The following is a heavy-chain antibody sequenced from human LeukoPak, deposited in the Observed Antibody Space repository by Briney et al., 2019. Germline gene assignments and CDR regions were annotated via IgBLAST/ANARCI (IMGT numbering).Heavy chain of an antibody. J-gene: IGHJ6*02. D-gene: IGHD4-11*01. CDR2: IIPIFGTA. CDR1: GGTFSSYA. Sequence: ASVKVSCKASGGTFSSYAISWVRQAPGQGLEWMGGIIPIFGTANYAQKFQGRVTITADESTSTAYMELRSLRSDDTAVYYCARDRLRGGVTTEMVTYYYYYGMDVWGQGTTVTVSS. CDR3: ARDRLRGGVTTEMVTYYYYYGMDV. V-gene: IGHV1-69*13.